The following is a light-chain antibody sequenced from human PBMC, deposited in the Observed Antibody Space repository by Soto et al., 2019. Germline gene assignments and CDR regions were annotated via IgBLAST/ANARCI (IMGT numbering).Light chain of an antibody. CDR2: LVS. V-gene: IGKV2-28*01. CDR1: QSLLHSDGYKY. CDR3: MQALQSPLT. Sequence: DIVMTQSPLSLPLTPGEPASISCRSSQSLLHSDGYKYLHWYLQKPGQSPQLLVSLVSNRAAGVPERFSGSGSGTDFELEISRVEAEDVRVYYCMQALQSPLTVGGGTKVEIK. J-gene: IGKJ4*01.